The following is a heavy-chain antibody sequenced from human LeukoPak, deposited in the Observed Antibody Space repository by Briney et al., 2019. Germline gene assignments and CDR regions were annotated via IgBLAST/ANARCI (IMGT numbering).Heavy chain of an antibody. V-gene: IGHV1-69*13. D-gene: IGHD2-15*01. Sequence: GASVKVSCKASGGTFSSYAISWVRQAPGQGLEWMGGIIPIFGTANYAQKFQGRVTITADASTSTAYMELSSLRSEDTAVYYCARKCIGGSCYPGYWGQGTLVTVSS. CDR2: IIPIFGTA. J-gene: IGHJ4*02. CDR1: GGTFSSYA. CDR3: ARKCIGGSCYPGY.